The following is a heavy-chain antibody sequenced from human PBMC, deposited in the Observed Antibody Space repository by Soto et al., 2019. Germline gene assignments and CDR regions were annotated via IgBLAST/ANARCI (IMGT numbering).Heavy chain of an antibody. D-gene: IGHD6-6*01. CDR3: AKVIRADSTSSNFYYYSGMDV. Sequence: QVQLVESGGGVVQPGRSLRLSCAASGFTFSSFAMHWVRQAPGKGLEWVAVISYDGSNKYYADSVKGRFTISRDNSKNTLYLKMNSLRAEDTAIYYCAKVIRADSTSSNFYYYSGMDVWGQGTTVTVSS. J-gene: IGHJ6*02. CDR2: ISYDGSNK. CDR1: GFTFSSFA. V-gene: IGHV3-30-3*01.